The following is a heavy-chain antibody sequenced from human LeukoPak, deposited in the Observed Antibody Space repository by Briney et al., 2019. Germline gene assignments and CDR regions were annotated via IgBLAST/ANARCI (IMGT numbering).Heavy chain of an antibody. CDR3: AKAPDYGDSRRYDAFDI. J-gene: IGHJ3*02. CDR1: GFTFSSYG. V-gene: IGHV3-30*02. D-gene: IGHD4-17*01. Sequence: GGSLRLSCAASGFTFSSYGMHWVRLAPGKGLEWVAFIRYDGSNKYYADSVKGRFTISRDNSKNTQYLQMNSLRAEDTAVCYCAKAPDYGDSRRYDAFDIWGQGTMVTVSS. CDR2: IRYDGSNK.